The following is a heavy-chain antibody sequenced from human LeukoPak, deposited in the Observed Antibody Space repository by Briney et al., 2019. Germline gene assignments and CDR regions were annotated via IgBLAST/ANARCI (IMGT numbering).Heavy chain of an antibody. J-gene: IGHJ4*02. CDR2: IYYSGST. V-gene: IGHV4-39*01. CDR3: ASDDDKYGSGWYGIVS. D-gene: IGHD6-19*01. CDR1: GGSISSSSYY. Sequence: SETLSLTCTVSGGSISSSSYYWGWIRQPPGKGLEWIGSIYYSGSTYYNPSLRNRVTISVDTSKNQFSLKLSSVTAADTAVYYCASDDDKYGSGWYGIVSWGQGTLVTVSS.